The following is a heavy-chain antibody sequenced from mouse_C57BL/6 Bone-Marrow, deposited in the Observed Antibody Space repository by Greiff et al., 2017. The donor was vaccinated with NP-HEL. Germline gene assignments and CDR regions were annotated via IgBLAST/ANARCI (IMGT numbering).Heavy chain of an antibody. V-gene: IGHV1-54*01. J-gene: IGHJ3*01. D-gene: IGHD2-4*01. Sequence: VQVVESGAELVRPGTSVKVSCKASGYAFTNYLIEWVKQRPGQGLEWIGVINPGSGGTNYNEQFKGKATLTADKSSSTAYMQLSSLTSEDSAVYFCASRIYYDYPFAYWGQGTLVTVSA. CDR1: GYAFTNYL. CDR3: ASRIYYDYPFAY. CDR2: INPGSGGT.